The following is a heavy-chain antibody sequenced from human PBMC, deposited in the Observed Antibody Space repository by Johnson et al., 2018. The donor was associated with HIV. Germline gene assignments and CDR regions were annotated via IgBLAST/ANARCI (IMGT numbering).Heavy chain of an antibody. D-gene: IGHD6-19*01. V-gene: IGHV3-30*18. CDR1: GFTFSSYG. Sequence: QLVESGGGVVQPGRSLRLSCAASGFTFSSYGMHWVRQAPGKGLEWVAVISYDGSNKYYADSVKGRFTISRDNSKNTLYLQMNSLRAEDTAVYYCAKEASGWYHAGDAFDIWGQGTMVTVAS. CDR2: ISYDGSNK. J-gene: IGHJ3*02. CDR3: AKEASGWYHAGDAFDI.